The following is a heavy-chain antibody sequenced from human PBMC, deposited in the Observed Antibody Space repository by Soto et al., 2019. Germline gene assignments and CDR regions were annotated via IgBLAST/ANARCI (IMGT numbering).Heavy chain of an antibody. CDR3: AKDVLRFLEWLAFYGMDV. Sequence: GGSLRLSCAASGFTLSSYGMHWVRQAPGKGLEWVAVISHDGSNKYYADSVKGRFTISRDNSKNTLYLQMNSLRAEDTAVYYCAKDVLRFLEWLAFYGMDVWGQGTTVTVSS. J-gene: IGHJ6*02. D-gene: IGHD3-3*01. CDR2: ISHDGSNK. CDR1: GFTLSSYG. V-gene: IGHV3-30*18.